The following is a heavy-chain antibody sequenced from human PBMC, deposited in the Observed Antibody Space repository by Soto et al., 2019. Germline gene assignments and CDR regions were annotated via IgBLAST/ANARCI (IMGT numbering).Heavy chain of an antibody. CDR1: GDSISRYY. J-gene: IGHJ2*01. V-gene: IGHV4-4*07. D-gene: IGHD5-12*01. CDR2: VYTSGST. Sequence: QVHLQESGPGLVKPSETLSLTCTVSGDSISRYYWNWIRQPAGKGLEWIGRVYTSGSTSYNPSLKSRVTMSVDTSKNQFSLKLNSVTAADTGVYYCVRTLMATIWYFDLWGRGTLVTVSS. CDR3: VRTLMATIWYFDL.